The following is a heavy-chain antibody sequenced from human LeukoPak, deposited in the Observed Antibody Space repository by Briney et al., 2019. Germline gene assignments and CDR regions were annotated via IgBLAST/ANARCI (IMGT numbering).Heavy chain of an antibody. CDR3: ARFRYSSGKPSGYFDY. CDR1: GYTFTGYY. D-gene: IGHD6-19*01. V-gene: IGHV1-2*02. J-gene: IGHJ4*02. Sequence: GASVKVSCKASGYTFTGYYMHWVRQAPGQGLEWMGWFNPNSGGTNYAQKFQGRVTMTRDTSISTAYMELSRLRSDDTAVYYCARFRYSSGKPSGYFDYWGQGTLVTVSS. CDR2: FNPNSGGT.